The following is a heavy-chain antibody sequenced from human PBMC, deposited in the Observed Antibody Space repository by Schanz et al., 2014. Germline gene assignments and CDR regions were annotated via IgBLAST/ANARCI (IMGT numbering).Heavy chain of an antibody. CDR1: GGSISSGSYY. CDR3: ARGGARRFPVVPDAIQGLRGHYYYYYLDV. D-gene: IGHD2-2*02. V-gene: IGHV4-61*02. Sequence: QVQLQESGPGLVKPSQTLSLTCSVSGGSISSGSYYWNWIRQPAGKGLEWIGRVYTSGSTNYNPSLKSRVTIPLDPSKTQFPRNLSYVTAADTAVYYCARGGARRFPVVPDAIQGLRGHYYYYYLDVWGKGTTVAASS. J-gene: IGHJ6*03. CDR2: VYTSGST.